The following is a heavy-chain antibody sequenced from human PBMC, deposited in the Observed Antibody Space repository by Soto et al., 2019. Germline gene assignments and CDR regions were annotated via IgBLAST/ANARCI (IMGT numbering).Heavy chain of an antibody. J-gene: IGHJ4*02. CDR3: ALSGRVLSPFDS. D-gene: IGHD2-15*01. V-gene: IGHV2-5*02. CDR1: GFSLSTRGVS. Sequence: QITLKESGPPPVNPTQTLRLTCTFSGFSLSTRGVSVGWIRQHPGKALEWLALIYWDDDTRYSPSLKSRLTITQETSKNQVVLTITNMDPVDTATYYWALSGRVLSPFDSWGQGTLVTVSS. CDR2: IYWDDDT.